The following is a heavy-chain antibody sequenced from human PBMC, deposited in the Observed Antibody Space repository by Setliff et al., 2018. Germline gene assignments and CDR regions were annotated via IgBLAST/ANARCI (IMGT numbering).Heavy chain of an antibody. CDR2: IIPIFGTT. CDR1: GGTFSNYD. D-gene: IGHD4-4*01. V-gene: IGHV1-69*05. J-gene: IGHJ6*03. CDR3: ARGRPTANPYYYYYMDV. Sequence: SVKVSCKASGGTFSNYDISWVRQAPGQGLEWMGGIIPIFGTTNYAQRFQGRVTITTDESTSTAYMELSSLRSDDMAVYYCARGRPTANPYYYYYMDVWGKGTTVTVSS.